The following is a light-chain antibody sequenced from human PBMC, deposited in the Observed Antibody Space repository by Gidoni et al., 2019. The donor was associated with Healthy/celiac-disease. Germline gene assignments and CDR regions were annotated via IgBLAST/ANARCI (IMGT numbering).Light chain of an antibody. CDR2: QYS. J-gene: IGLJ1*01. CDR1: KLGDKY. CDR3: QAWDSSTAFV. V-gene: IGLV3-1*01. Sequence: SYELTQPPSVSVSPGQTASITCSGDKLGDKYACWYQQKQGQSPVLVIYQYSKRPSGIHERFSGSNSGNTATLTISGTQAMDEADYYCQAWDSSTAFVFGTGTKVTVL.